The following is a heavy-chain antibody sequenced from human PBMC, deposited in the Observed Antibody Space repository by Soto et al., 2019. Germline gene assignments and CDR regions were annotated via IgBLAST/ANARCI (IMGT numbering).Heavy chain of an antibody. CDR3: TTARGTYGAEYFQH. D-gene: IGHD4-17*01. CDR2: IKSKTDGGTT. V-gene: IGHV3-15*01. J-gene: IGHJ1*01. Sequence: GSLRLSCAASGFTFTNAWMSWVRQAPGKGLEWVGRIKSKTDGGTTDYAAPVKGRFTISRDDSKNTLYLQMNSLKTEDTAVYYCTTARGTYGAEYFQHWGQGTLVTVSS. CDR1: GFTFTNAW.